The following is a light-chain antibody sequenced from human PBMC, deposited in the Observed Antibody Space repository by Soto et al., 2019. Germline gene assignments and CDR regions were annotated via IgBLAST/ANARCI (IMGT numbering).Light chain of an antibody. CDR1: SSDVGGYNS. Sequence: QSALTQPASGSGSPGQTITTSCPGTSSDVGGYNSVSWYQQYPGKAPQLLIYDVSYRPSGISSRFSGSKSGNTASLTVSGLQADDEADYYCSSYAISNTRVFGGGTKLTVL. V-gene: IGLV2-14*03. CDR2: DVS. CDR3: SSYAISNTRV. J-gene: IGLJ2*01.